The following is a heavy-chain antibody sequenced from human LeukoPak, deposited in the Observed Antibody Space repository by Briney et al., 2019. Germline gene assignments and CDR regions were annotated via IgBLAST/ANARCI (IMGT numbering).Heavy chain of an antibody. V-gene: IGHV3-23*01. CDR1: TINFSDYG. D-gene: IGHD2-2*01. Sequence: GGSLRLSCAASTINFSDYGMDWVRQAPGRGLEWVSTVNPTGVRTYYADSVRGRFTISRDNSKDTVFLQINSLRVEDTAIYYCARDQPHAASWFDPWGQGTLVAVSS. J-gene: IGHJ5*02. CDR2: VNPTGVRT. CDR3: ARDQPHAASWFDP.